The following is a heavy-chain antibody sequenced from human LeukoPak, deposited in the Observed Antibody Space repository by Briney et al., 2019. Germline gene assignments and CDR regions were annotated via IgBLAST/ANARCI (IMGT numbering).Heavy chain of an antibody. CDR2: IYHSGST. V-gene: IGHV4-4*02. CDR1: GGSISSSNW. D-gene: IGHD3-22*01. CDR3: VSYYYDSSGYYPPGD. J-gene: IGHJ4*02. Sequence: SETLSLTCAVSGGSISSSNWWSWVRQPPGKGLEWIGEIYHSGSTNYNPSLKSRVTISVDKSKNQFSLKLSSVTAADTAVYYCVSYYYDSSGYYPPGDWGQGTLVTASS.